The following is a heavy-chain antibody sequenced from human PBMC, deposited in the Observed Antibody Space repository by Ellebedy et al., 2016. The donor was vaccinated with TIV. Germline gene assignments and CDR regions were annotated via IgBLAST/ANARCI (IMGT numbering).Heavy chain of an antibody. CDR2: IIPIFGTA. Sequence: SVKVSXXASGGTFSSYAISWVRQAPGQGLEWMGGIIPIFGTANYAQKFQGRVTITADESTSTAYMELSSLRSEDTAVYYCARDCSSTSCSIGGHNWFNPWGQGTLVTVSS. CDR1: GGTFSSYA. V-gene: IGHV1-69*13. D-gene: IGHD2-2*01. J-gene: IGHJ5*02. CDR3: ARDCSSTSCSIGGHNWFNP.